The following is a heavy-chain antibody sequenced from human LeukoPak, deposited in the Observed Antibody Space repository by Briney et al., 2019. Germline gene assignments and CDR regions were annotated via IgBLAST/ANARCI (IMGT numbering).Heavy chain of an antibody. CDR1: GFTFSMSW. CDR3: ARLYSRVGPFDY. Sequence: GGSLRLSCAASGFTFSMSWMTWVRQAPGKGLEWVASINGDGSEIHYVDSVKGRFTISRDNAKNSLYLQMNSLRAEDTAVYYCARLYSRVGPFDYWGQGTLVTVSS. D-gene: IGHD5-18*01. J-gene: IGHJ4*02. V-gene: IGHV3-7*01. CDR2: INGDGSEI.